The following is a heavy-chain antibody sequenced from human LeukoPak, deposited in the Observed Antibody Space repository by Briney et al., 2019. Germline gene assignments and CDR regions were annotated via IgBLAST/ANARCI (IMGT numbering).Heavy chain of an antibody. CDR2: ISSSGTST. Sequence: GGSLRLSCAVSGFAFSSSAMSWVRQAPGKGLEWVSLISSSGTSTYYADSVKGRFTISRDNFKNSLYLQMNSLRAEDTAVYYCTKTYCGGDCYVPAWFDPWGQGTLVTVSS. CDR3: TKTYCGGDCYVPAWFDP. J-gene: IGHJ5*02. V-gene: IGHV3-23*01. D-gene: IGHD2-21*02. CDR1: GFAFSSSA.